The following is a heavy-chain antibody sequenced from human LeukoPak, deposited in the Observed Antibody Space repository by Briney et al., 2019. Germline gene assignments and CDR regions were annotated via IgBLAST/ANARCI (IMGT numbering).Heavy chain of an antibody. CDR3: ARVGVDYSGNILKYFFDY. CDR1: GFTISSYA. CDR2: INHSGST. V-gene: IGHV4-34*01. Sequence: GSLRLSCAASGFTISSYAMSWVRQPPGKGLEWIGEINHSGSTNYNPSLKSRVTISVDTSKNQFSLKLSPVIAADTAVYYCARVGVDYSGNILKYFFDYWGQGTLVTVSS. D-gene: IGHD4-23*01. J-gene: IGHJ4*02.